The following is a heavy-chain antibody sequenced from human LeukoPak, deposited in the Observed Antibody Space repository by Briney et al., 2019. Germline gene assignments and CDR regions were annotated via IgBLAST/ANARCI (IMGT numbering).Heavy chain of an antibody. J-gene: IGHJ4*02. Sequence: PGGSLRLACTASGFSFDTYAMNWVRQVPGKGLEWVSGISGSGGNSYYADSVKGRFTISRDNSKNTLYLQMNSLRAEDTAVYYCARGTSWGQGTLVTVSS. V-gene: IGHV3-23*01. CDR3: ARGTS. CDR1: GFSFDTYA. CDR2: ISGSGGNS. D-gene: IGHD1-1*01.